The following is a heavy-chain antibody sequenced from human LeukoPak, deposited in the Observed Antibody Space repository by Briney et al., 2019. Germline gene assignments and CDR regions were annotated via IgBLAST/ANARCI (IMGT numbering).Heavy chain of an antibody. CDR2: INPSGGST. V-gene: IGHV1-46*01. J-gene: IGHJ3*02. D-gene: IGHD3-10*01. Sequence: ASVKVSRKASGYTFTSYYMHWVRQAPGQGLEWMGIINPSGGSTSYAQKFQGRVTMTRDTSTSTVYMELSSLRSEDTAVYYCAIPGDRDGFDIWGQGTMVTVSS. CDR1: GYTFTSYY. CDR3: AIPGDRDGFDI.